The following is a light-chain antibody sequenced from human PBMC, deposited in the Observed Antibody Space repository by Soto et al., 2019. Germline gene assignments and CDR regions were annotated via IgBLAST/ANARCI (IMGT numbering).Light chain of an antibody. J-gene: IGLJ3*02. CDR3: QSYDSSLSGSV. Sequence: QSVLTQPPSVSGAPGQRVTISCTGSSSNIGAGYDVHWYQQLPGTAPKLLIYGNSNRPSGVPDRFSGSKSGTSASLAITGLQAEDEADYYSQSYDSSLSGSVFGGGTKLTAL. CDR2: GNS. V-gene: IGLV1-40*01. CDR1: SSNIGAGYD.